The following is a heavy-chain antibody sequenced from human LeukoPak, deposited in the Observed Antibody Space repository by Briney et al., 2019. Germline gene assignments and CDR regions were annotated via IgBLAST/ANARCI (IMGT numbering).Heavy chain of an antibody. CDR2: ISGKTDGGTT. CDR1: GFTFINSW. Sequence: PGGSLRLSCAASGFTFINSWTSWVRQAPGKGLDWVGRISGKTDGGTTDHAASVKGRFTITRDDSNNMLYLQMNSLQTEDTAVYYCSTWTDLYDYWGQGTLVTVSS. J-gene: IGHJ4*02. D-gene: IGHD3/OR15-3a*01. CDR3: STWTDLYDY. V-gene: IGHV3-15*01.